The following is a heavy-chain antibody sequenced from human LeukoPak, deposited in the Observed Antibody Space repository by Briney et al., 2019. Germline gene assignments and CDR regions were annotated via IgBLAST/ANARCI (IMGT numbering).Heavy chain of an antibody. CDR1: GYTFTSYD. J-gene: IGHJ6*02. CDR2: MNPNSGNT. CDR3: ARGRSRYYYDSSGYLDYGMDV. Sequence: ASVTVSCKASGYTFTSYDINWVRQATGQGLGWMGWMNPNSGNTGYAQKFQGRVTMTRNTSISTAYMELSSLRSEDTAVYYCARGRSRYYYDSSGYLDYGMDVWGQGTTVTVSS. D-gene: IGHD3-22*01. V-gene: IGHV1-8*01.